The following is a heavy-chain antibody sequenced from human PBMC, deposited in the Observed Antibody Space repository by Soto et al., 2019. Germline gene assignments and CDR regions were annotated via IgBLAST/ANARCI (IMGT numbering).Heavy chain of an antibody. CDR3: ATYLCSSTSCSNWFDP. Sequence: GGSLRLSCAASGFTFSSYAMSWVRQAPGKGLEWVSAISGSGGSTYYADSVKGRFTISRDNSQNTLYLQTNSLRAEDTAVYYCATYLCSSTSCSNWFDPRGQGTLVTVSS. J-gene: IGHJ5*02. CDR1: GFTFSSYA. D-gene: IGHD2-2*01. V-gene: IGHV3-23*01. CDR2: ISGSGGST.